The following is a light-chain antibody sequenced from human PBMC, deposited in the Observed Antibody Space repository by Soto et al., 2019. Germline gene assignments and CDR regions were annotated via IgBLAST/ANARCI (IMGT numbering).Light chain of an antibody. V-gene: IGKV1-9*01. Sequence: DIQLTQSPSFLSASVGDRVTITCRASQDINTYLAWYQQKPGKAPKLLIFAASTLQNGVPSRFSGSGSGTEFTVTIPSLQPEDFAPYSCQQRKSYPITFGQGTRRAIK. CDR2: AAS. J-gene: IGKJ5*01. CDR3: QQRKSYPIT. CDR1: QDINTY.